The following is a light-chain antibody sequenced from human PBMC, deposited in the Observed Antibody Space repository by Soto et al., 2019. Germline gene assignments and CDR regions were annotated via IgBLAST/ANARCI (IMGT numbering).Light chain of an antibody. CDR2: GAS. Sequence: VLRKSKGRLTFLQGNGADLAGRASQSISSTSLAWYQQRPGQGPRLLIYGASSRATGIPDRFSGSGSGTDISLSVRRLEPEDFAVYYCHPSGLLFAFAQGTLLEI. CDR3: HPSGLLFA. V-gene: IGKV3-20*01. J-gene: IGKJ5*01. CDR1: QSISSTS.